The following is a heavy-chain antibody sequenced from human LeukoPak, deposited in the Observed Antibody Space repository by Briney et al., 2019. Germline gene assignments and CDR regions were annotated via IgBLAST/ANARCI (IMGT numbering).Heavy chain of an antibody. CDR2: IYNGGST. V-gene: IGHV3-66*02. Sequence: PGGSLRLSCGASGFTGRCNYVRGFRQARGKGLEWVSVIYNGGSTYYADSVKGRFTISRDHSKNTLYLQMNSLRAEDTAVYYWARGWGHFDHWGQGTLVTVSS. CDR3: ARGWGHFDH. D-gene: IGHD3-16*01. CDR1: GFTGRCNY. J-gene: IGHJ4*02.